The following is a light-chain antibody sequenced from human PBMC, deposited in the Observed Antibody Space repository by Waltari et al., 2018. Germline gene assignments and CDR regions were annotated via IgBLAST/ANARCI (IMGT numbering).Light chain of an antibody. V-gene: IGLV3-21*04. CDR3: QVWDHSGIDTYV. CDR2: NNS. J-gene: IGLJ1*01. CDR1: NIGSKS. Sequence: SYVLTQPPSVSVAPGKTARVTCGGHNIGSKSVHWYKQRPAQAPVLVISNNSDRPSGIPERFSGSNSENTATLTISRVEAGDEADYYCQVWDHSGIDTYVFGAGTKVTVL.